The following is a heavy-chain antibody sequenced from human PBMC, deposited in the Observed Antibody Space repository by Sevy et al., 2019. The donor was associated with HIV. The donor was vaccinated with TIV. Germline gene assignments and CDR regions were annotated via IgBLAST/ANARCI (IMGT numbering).Heavy chain of an antibody. D-gene: IGHD6-19*01. Sequence: SETLSLTCTVSGGSISSSSYYWGWIRQPPGKGLVWIGSFYSTGSTSYNPSLRSRVTVSVDTSKNQFFLRLTTVIATDTAVYYCATPRGSAWYEGTGGYFDLWGRGTLVTVSS. CDR2: FYSTGST. J-gene: IGHJ2*01. V-gene: IGHV4-39*01. CDR1: GGSISSSSYY. CDR3: ATPRGSAWYEGTGGYFDL.